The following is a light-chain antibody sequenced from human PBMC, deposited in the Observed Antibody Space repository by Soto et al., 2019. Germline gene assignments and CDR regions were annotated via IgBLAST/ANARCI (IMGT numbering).Light chain of an antibody. J-gene: IGLJ3*02. CDR3: CSYAGGSTLV. Sequence: QSVLTQPASVSGSPGQSITISCTGTSGDVGSYNLVSWYQQYPGKAPKLMIYESSKRPSGVSNRFSGSKSGNTASLTISGLQAEDEADYHCCSYAGGSTLVFGGGTKVTVL. V-gene: IGLV2-23*01. CDR2: ESS. CDR1: SGDVGSYNL.